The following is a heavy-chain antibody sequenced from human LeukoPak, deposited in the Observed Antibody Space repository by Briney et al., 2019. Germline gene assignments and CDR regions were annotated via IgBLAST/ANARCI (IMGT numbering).Heavy chain of an antibody. J-gene: IGHJ4*02. D-gene: IGHD7-27*01. V-gene: IGHV3-15*07. CDR3: TNDPPFTGGVYSAH. CDR1: GIIFRDAW. CDR2: IKSKVDGGTT. Sequence: GGSLRLSCVVSGIIFRDAWMKWVRQIPGRGREWVGRIKSKVDGGTTDYAAHLKGRFTISRDDSENTLYLQMSSLKTEDTALYYCTNDPPFTGGVYSAHWGQGTLVTVSS.